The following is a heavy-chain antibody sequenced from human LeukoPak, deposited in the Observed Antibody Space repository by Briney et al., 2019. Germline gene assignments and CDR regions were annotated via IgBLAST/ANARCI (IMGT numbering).Heavy chain of an antibody. Sequence: GGSLRLSCAASGFTFSSYSMNWVRQAPGKGLEWVSSISSSSSYIYYADSVKGRFTISRDNSKNTLYLQMNSLRAEDTAVYYCAGIMYYSQTFDYWGQGTLVTVSS. CDR2: ISSSSSYI. CDR3: AGIMYYSQTFDY. V-gene: IGHV3-21*01. J-gene: IGHJ4*02. CDR1: GFTFSSYS. D-gene: IGHD2-8*01.